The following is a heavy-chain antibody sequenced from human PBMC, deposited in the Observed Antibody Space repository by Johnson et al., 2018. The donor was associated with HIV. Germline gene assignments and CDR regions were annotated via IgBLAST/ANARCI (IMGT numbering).Heavy chain of an antibody. V-gene: IGHV3-20*04. CDR3: ARGTGWSYGSGASDAFDI. Sequence: VQLVESGGAVVRPGGSLRLSCAAFGFNFDDYGMSWVRQAPGKGLEWVSGINWHSGNRGYVDSVKGRFTISRDNAKNSLYLQRDSLRAEDTALYYCARGTGWSYGSGASDAFDIWGQGTVVTVSS. D-gene: IGHD1-26*01. J-gene: IGHJ3*02. CDR2: INWHSGNR. CDR1: GFNFDDYG.